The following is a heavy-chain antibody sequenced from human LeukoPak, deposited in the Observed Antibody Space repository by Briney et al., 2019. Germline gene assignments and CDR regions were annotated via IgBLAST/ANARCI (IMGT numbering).Heavy chain of an antibody. D-gene: IGHD3-10*01. CDR2: IYYSGST. V-gene: IGHV4-39*01. CDR1: GGSIGSGYY. Sequence: PSETLSLTCTVSGGSIGSGYYWAWIRQPPGKGLEWIGSIYYSGSTYYNPSLKSRVTISVDTSKNQFSLKLSSVTAADTAVYYCARHSKGTYSITMVRGVTYFDYWGQGTLVTVSS. CDR3: ARHSKGTYSITMVRGVTYFDY. J-gene: IGHJ4*02.